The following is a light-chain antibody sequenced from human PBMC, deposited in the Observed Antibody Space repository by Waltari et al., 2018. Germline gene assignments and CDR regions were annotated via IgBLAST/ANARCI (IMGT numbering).Light chain of an antibody. J-gene: IGLJ2*01. CDR1: CIRIHY. Sequence: SSEMTQDPAVSVALGWTVRISCQGQCIRIHYASWYQQKQGQAPVLVIYGKNNRPSGIPDRFSGSSSGNTASLTITGAQAEDEADYYCNSRDSSGNHVVFGGGTKLTVL. V-gene: IGLV3-19*01. CDR2: GKN. CDR3: NSRDSSGNHVV.